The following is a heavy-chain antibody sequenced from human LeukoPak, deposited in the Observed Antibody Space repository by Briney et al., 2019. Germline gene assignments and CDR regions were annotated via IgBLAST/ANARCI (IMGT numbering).Heavy chain of an antibody. Sequence: PGGSLRLSCADSGFTFSSYWMHWVRQAPGKGLEWVSTISNSGGSSYYADFVKGRFTIARDNSRDTLYLQMNGLRAEDTALYYCAIFKAEDGIRDAYDTWGQGTMVTVSS. D-gene: IGHD3-9*01. V-gene: IGHV3-23*01. J-gene: IGHJ3*02. CDR3: AIFKAEDGIRDAYDT. CDR1: GFTFSSYW. CDR2: ISNSGGSS.